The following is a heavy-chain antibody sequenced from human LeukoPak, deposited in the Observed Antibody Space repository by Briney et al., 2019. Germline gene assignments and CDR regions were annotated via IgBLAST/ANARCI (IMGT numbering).Heavy chain of an antibody. D-gene: IGHD3-16*02. Sequence: ASVKVSCKASGYTFTSYGISWVRQAPGQGLEWMGWISAYNGNTNYAQKLQGRVTMTTDTSTSTAYMELRGLRSDDTAVYYCARAWTFRGDIGIWYFAYWGQGTLVAVSS. CDR2: ISAYNGNT. CDR1: GYTFTSYG. J-gene: IGHJ4*02. CDR3: ARAWTFRGDIGIWYFAY. V-gene: IGHV1-18*01.